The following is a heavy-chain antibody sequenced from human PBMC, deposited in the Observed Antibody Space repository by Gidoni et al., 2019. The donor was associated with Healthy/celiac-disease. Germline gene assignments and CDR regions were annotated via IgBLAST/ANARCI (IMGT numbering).Heavy chain of an antibody. J-gene: IGHJ4*02. CDR2: IDPSDSYT. V-gene: IGHV5-10-1*03. Sequence: EVQLLQSGADVKNLWESLMISCTVSGYSFTSYWISWVRQMPGKGLEWMGRIDPSDSYTNYSPSFQGHVTISADKSISTAYLQWSSLKASDTAMYYCARSGYSYGYRFDYWGQGTLVTVSS. D-gene: IGHD5-18*01. CDR1: GYSFTSYW. CDR3: ARSGYSYGYRFDY.